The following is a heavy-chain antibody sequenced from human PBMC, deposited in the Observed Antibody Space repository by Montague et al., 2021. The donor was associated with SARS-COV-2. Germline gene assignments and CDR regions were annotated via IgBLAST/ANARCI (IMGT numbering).Heavy chain of an antibody. CDR2: PSGSSTHK. CDR3: ARGYLDVWSGNHYGMDV. J-gene: IGHJ6*02. V-gene: IGHV3-21*01. D-gene: IGHD3-3*01. Sequence: SLRLSCAASGFTFSNYFMNWVRQAPGQGLEWVPSPSGSSTHKYYSDSLKGRFTISRDNAKNSLYLQINSLRAEDTAVYYCARGYLDVWSGNHYGMDVWGQGTTVTVSS. CDR1: GFTFSNYF.